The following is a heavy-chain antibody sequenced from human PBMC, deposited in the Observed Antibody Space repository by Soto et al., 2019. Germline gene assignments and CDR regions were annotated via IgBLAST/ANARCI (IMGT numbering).Heavy chain of an antibody. CDR2: IYHSGST. J-gene: IGHJ4*02. V-gene: IGHV4-4*02. D-gene: IGHD4-17*01. CDR3: ARGPSYSDSYFDH. Sequence: PSETLSLTCAVSGGSISSSHWWSWVRQPPGKGLEWIGEIYHSGSTNYNPSLKSRVTISVDKSKNQFSLKLSSVTAADTAVYYCARGPSYSDSYFDHWGQGTLVTVSS. CDR1: GGSISSSHW.